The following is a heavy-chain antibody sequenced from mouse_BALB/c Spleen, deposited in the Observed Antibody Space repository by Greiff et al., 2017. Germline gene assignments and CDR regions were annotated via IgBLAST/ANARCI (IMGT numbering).Heavy chain of an antibody. CDR2: IWTGGGT. J-gene: IGHJ3*01. Sequence: VQLVESGPGLVAPSQSLSITCTVSGFSLTSYDISWIRQPPGKGLEWLGVIWTGGGTNYNSAFMSRLSISKDNSKSQVFLKMNSLQTDDTAIYYCVRSGSYYGSSYWFAYWGQGTLVTVSA. CDR3: VRSGSYYGSSYWFAY. CDR1: GFSLTSYD. V-gene: IGHV2-9-2*01. D-gene: IGHD1-1*01.